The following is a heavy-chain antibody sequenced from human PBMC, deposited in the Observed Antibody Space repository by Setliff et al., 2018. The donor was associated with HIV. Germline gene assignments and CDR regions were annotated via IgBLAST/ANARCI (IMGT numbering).Heavy chain of an antibody. V-gene: IGHV4-34*01. Sequence: PSETLSLTCGISGGPFSGFYWAWIRQPPGKGLEWIGEINYSGKTNKNPSLKSRVTISADTSRTQFSLNLISVTAADTAVYYCARATYGSRAGTGLYFDSWGQGALVTVSS. D-gene: IGHD6-6*01. J-gene: IGHJ4*02. CDR2: INYSGKT. CDR1: GGPFSGFY. CDR3: ARATYGSRAGTGLYFDS.